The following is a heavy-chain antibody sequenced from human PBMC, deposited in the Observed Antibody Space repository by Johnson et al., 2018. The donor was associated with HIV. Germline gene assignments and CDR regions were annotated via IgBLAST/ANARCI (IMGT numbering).Heavy chain of an antibody. CDR3: AKDLRVFDWFNAYDAFDI. CDR2: ISYDGSNK. J-gene: IGHJ3*02. D-gene: IGHD3-9*01. CDR1: GFTFSSYW. Sequence: QVQLVESGGGLVQPGGSLRLSCAASGFTFSSYWMSWVRQAPGKGLEWVAVISYDGSNKYYADSVKGRFTISRDNSKSTLYLQMNSLRADDTAVYYCAKDLRVFDWFNAYDAFDIWGQGTMVTVSS. V-gene: IGHV3-30*18.